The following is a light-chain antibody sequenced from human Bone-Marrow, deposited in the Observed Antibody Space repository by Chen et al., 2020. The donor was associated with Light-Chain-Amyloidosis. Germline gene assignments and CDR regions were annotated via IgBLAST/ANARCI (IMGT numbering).Light chain of an antibody. J-gene: IGKJ4*01. Sequence: EIVLTQSPGTLSLSPGEGANLSCRASQTISSNYLTWYQQKFGQAPRLLIYGSSSRATGIPDRFTGSESWTDVTLTIIGLEPEDFAMYYCQPYGTSPHTFGGRTKVEI. CDR3: QPYGTSPHT. V-gene: IGKV3-20*01. CDR2: GSS. CDR1: QTISSNY.